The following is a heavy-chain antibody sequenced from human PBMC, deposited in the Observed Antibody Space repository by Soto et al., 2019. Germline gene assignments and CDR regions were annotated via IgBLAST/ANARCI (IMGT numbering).Heavy chain of an antibody. CDR2: INSYGSSI. V-gene: IGHV3-74*01. J-gene: IGHJ3*02. D-gene: IGHD2-2*01. CDR3: ARSARGWSTCYAFDI. CDR1: GFTFSSYW. Sequence: GGSLRLSCAASGFTFSSYWMHWVRQAPGKGLVWVSRINSYGSSISYADSVKGRFTISRDNAKNTLYLQMNSLRAEDTAVYYCARSARGWSTCYAFDIWGQGTMVTVSS.